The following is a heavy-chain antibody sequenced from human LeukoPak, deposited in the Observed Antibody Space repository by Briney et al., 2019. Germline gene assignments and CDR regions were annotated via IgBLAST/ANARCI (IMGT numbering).Heavy chain of an antibody. CDR2: IWYDGSNK. CDR1: GFTFSSYG. V-gene: IGHV3-33*01. CDR3: AREFEGNYYHYMDV. Sequence: GGSLRLSCAASGFTFSSYGMHWVRQAPGKGLEWVAVIWYDGSNKYYADSVKGRFTISRDNSKNTLYLQMNSLRAEDTAVYYCAREFEGNYYHYMDVWGKGTTVTVSS. J-gene: IGHJ6*03.